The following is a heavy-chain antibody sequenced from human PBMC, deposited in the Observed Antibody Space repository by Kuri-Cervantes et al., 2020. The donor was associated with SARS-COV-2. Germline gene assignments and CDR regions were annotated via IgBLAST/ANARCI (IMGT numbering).Heavy chain of an antibody. CDR2: LRYDGGEK. V-gene: IGHV3-30*02. CDR1: GFTFSNYG. Sequence: GESLKISCAASGFTFSNYGMHWVRQAPGKGLEWVAFLRYDGGEKHYADSVKGRFTISRDSSKNTLYLEMNSLRAEDTAVYYCARGYDFWCGFISGFLRSGMDVWGQGTTVTGSS. J-gene: IGHJ6*02. D-gene: IGHD3-3*01. CDR3: ARGYDFWCGFISGFLRSGMDV.